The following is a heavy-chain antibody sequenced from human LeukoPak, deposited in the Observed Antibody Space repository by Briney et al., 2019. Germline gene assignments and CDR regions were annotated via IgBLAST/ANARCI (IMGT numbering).Heavy chain of an antibody. CDR1: GGSISSGDYY. CDR2: IYYSGST. D-gene: IGHD3-16*01. V-gene: IGHV4-30-4*08. Sequence: PSETLSLTCTVSGGSISSGDYYWSWIRQPPGKGLEWIGYIYYSGSTYYNPSLKSRVTISVDTSKNQFSLKLSSVTAADTAVYYFARGLDDDAFDIWGQGTMVTVSS. CDR3: ARGLDDDAFDI. J-gene: IGHJ3*02.